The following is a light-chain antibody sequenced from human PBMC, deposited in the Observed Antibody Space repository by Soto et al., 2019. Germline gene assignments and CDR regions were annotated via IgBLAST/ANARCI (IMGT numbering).Light chain of an antibody. V-gene: IGKV3-20*01. J-gene: IGKJ1*01. CDR3: QQYGSSGT. CDR1: QGVTSSF. CDR2: GAS. Sequence: EIVLTQSPGTLSLSPGDRVTLSCRASQGVTSSFLAWYQQKPGQAPRLLIYGASSRATGIPDRFSGSGSGTDFTLTISRLESEDFAVYYCQQYGSSGTFGQGTKVDIK.